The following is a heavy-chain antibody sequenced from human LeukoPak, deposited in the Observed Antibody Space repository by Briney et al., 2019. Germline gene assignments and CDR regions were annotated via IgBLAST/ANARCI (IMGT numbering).Heavy chain of an antibody. CDR2: IYSGGIT. J-gene: IGHJ4*02. D-gene: IGHD3-22*01. CDR1: GFTVSSNY. Sequence: GGSLRLSCAASGFTVSSNYMSWVRQAPGKGLEWVSVIYSGGITYYADSVKGRFTISRDNSKNTLYLQMNSLRAEDTAVYYCARDRRWYYYSSGYAYFDYWGQGTLVTVSS. V-gene: IGHV3-53*01. CDR3: ARDRRWYYYSSGYAYFDY.